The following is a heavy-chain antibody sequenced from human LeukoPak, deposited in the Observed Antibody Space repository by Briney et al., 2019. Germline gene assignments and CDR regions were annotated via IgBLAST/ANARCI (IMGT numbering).Heavy chain of an antibody. J-gene: IGHJ4*02. D-gene: IGHD6-13*01. CDR2: IYHSGST. V-gene: IGHV4-30-2*01. CDR1: GGSISSSSYY. CDR3: ARDPYSSSWALDG. Sequence: SETLSLTCTVSGGSISSSSYYWSWIRQPPGKGLEWIGYIYHSGSTYYNPSLKSRVTISVDRSKNQFSLKLSSVTAADTAVYYCARDPYSSSWALDGWGQGTLVTVSS.